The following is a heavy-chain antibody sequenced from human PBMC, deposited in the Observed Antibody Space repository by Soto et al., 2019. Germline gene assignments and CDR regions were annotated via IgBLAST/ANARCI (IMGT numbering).Heavy chain of an antibody. CDR3: VRPLPSGRNYGLDV. CDR1: GLTVSNAY. D-gene: IGHD3-10*01. V-gene: IGHV3-53*01. J-gene: IGHJ6*02. CDR2: IYDNGTT. Sequence: PGGSLRLSCAASGLTVSNAYMAWVRQAPGMGLEWVSVIYDNGTTYYAASVKGRFTISRDTSTNTLSLQMDSLRAEDTAVYYCVRPLPSGRNYGLDVGGQGTTVTVSS.